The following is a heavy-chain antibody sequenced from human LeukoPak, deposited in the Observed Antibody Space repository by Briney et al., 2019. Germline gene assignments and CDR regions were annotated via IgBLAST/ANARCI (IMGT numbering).Heavy chain of an antibody. Sequence: PSETLSLTCTVSGGSISSGSYYWSWIRQPAGKGLEWIGRIYTSGSTNYNPSLKSRVTISVDTSKNQFSLKLSSVTAADTAVYYCAREVVVVPAAIYWYFDLWGRGTLVTVSS. V-gene: IGHV4-61*02. CDR1: GGSISSGSYY. CDR3: AREVVVVPAAIYWYFDL. D-gene: IGHD2-2*02. CDR2: IYTSGST. J-gene: IGHJ2*01.